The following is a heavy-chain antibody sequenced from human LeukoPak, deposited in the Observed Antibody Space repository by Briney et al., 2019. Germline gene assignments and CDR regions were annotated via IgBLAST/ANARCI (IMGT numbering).Heavy chain of an antibody. D-gene: IGHD3-22*01. CDR3: ARGTLYRGGYYPYYYYGMDV. CDR2: IWYDGSNK. J-gene: IGHJ6*02. Sequence: GRSLRLSCAASGFTFSSYGMHWVRQAPGKGLEWVAVIWYDGSNKYYADSVKGRFTISRDNSKNTLYLQMNSLRAEDTAVYYCARGTLYRGGYYPYYYYGMDVWGQGTTVTVSS. CDR1: GFTFSSYG. V-gene: IGHV3-33*01.